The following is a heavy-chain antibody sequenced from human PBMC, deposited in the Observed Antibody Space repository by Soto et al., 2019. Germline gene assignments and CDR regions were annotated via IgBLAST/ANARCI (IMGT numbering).Heavy chain of an antibody. J-gene: IGHJ5*01. Sequence: LSLTCTVSGDSVTSTSYYWSWVRQSPGKGLEWIGYSYYNGDTNYNPSLKGRVTISVDTSKNQFSLNLTSVTAADTGVYYCAREGGVLRLSNWFDSWGQGIQVTVSS. CDR3: AREGGVLRLSNWFDS. V-gene: IGHV4-61*01. D-gene: IGHD3-3*01. CDR1: GDSVTSTSYY. CDR2: SYYNGDT.